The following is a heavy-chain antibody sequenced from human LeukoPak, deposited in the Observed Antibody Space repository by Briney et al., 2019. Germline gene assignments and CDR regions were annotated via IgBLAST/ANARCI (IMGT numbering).Heavy chain of an antibody. Sequence: SETRSLTCDVSGVSINTCCYYWSWIRQPPGKGLEWIGEINHSVSTNYNPSLKSRVTISVDTSKNQFSLKLSSVTAADTAVYYCARGRITIFGVVGWNYFDYWGQGTLVTVSS. D-gene: IGHD3-3*01. CDR3: ARGRITIFGVVGWNYFDY. CDR2: INHSVST. CDR1: GVSINTCCYY. V-gene: IGHV4-34*01. J-gene: IGHJ4*02.